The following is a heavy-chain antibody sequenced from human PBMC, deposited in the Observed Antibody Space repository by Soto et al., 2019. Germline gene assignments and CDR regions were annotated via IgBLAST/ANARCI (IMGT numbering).Heavy chain of an antibody. Sequence: SETLSLTCGVSGYFISNGDYWGWLRQPPGKGLEWIGSIFHSGSAYYNPSLKSRVTISVDTSKNEFSLRLSSVTAADTAVYYCARDATDNGSGLDYFDYWGRGTLVTVSS. CDR3: ARDATDNGSGLDYFDY. CDR1: GYFISNGDY. CDR2: IFHSGSA. V-gene: IGHV4-38-2*02. J-gene: IGHJ4*02. D-gene: IGHD6-19*01.